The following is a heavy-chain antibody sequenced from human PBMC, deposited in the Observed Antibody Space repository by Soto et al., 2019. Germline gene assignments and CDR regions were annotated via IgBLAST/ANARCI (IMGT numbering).Heavy chain of an antibody. CDR3: ERGGVDYYGMGG. CDR2: ISSSSSYI. CDR1: GFTFSSYS. D-gene: IGHD2-15*01. V-gene: IGHV3-21*01. J-gene: IGHJ6*02. Sequence: EVQLVESGGGLVKPGGSLRLSCAASGFTFSSYSMNWVRQAPGKGLEWVSSISSSSSYIYYADSVKGRFTISRDNAKNSLDRKMNSLRAEDTAGDYCERGGVDYYGMGGWGQGATGTVS.